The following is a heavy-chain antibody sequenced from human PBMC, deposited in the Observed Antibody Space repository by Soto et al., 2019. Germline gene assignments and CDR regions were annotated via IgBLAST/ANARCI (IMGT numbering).Heavy chain of an antibody. CDR2: IYYSGST. D-gene: IGHD6-13*01. CDR3: ARDGPTAEGDWFDP. Sequence: SETLSLTCTVSGGSISSYYWSWIRQPPGKGLEWIGYIYYSGSTNYNPSLKSRVTISVDTSKNQFSLKLSSVTAADTAVYYCARDGPTAEGDWFDPWGQGTLVTVSS. V-gene: IGHV4-59*01. J-gene: IGHJ5*02. CDR1: GGSISSYY.